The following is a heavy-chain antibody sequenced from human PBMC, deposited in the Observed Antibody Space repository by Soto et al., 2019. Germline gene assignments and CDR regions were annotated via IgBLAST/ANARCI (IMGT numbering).Heavy chain of an antibody. D-gene: IGHD3-22*01. J-gene: IGHJ6*02. Sequence: QAQLVQSGAEAKKPGSSVKVSCEASGGSLSNYGISWVRQAPGQGLEWMGAIIPVFGTPNYAQKFQDRVTITADESTTTVYMEVRSLTSEDTAVYYCASGDATKIVVTTYYAMDVWGQGTAVTVSS. CDR2: IIPVFGTP. CDR3: ASGDATKIVVTTYYAMDV. V-gene: IGHV1-69*12. CDR1: GGSLSNYG.